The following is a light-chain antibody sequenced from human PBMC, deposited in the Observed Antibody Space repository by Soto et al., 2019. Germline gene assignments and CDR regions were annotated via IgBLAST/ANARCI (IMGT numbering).Light chain of an antibody. CDR1: SSDIGAGYD. V-gene: IGLV1-40*01. Sequence: QAVLTQPPSVSGAPGQMVTISCTGSSSDIGAGYDVHWYQQLPGTAPKLLIYGNSNRPSGVPDRFSGSKSGTSASLAITGLQDEDEAHYYCQSFDSSLRGVFGIGTKVT. CDR2: GNS. J-gene: IGLJ1*01. CDR3: QSFDSSLRGV.